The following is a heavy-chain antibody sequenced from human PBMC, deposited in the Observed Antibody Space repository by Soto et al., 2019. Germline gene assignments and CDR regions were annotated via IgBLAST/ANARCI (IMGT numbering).Heavy chain of an antibody. J-gene: IGHJ6*02. Sequence: EIKKPRASVKVSCKASGGTFSSYAISWVRQAPGQGLEWMGGIIPIFGTANYAQKFQGRVTITADKSTSTAYMELSSLRSEDTAVYYCATKWEQTHYYYYGMDVWGQGTTVTVSS. CDR1: GGTFSSYA. CDR3: ATKWEQTHYYYYGMDV. CDR2: IIPIFGTA. V-gene: IGHV1-69*06. D-gene: IGHD1-26*01.